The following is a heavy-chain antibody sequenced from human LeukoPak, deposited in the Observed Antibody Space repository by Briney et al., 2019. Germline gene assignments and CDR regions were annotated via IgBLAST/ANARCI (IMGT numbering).Heavy chain of an antibody. J-gene: IGHJ6*02. V-gene: IGHV3-11*01. CDR1: GFTFSDYY. Sequence: GGSLRLSCAASGFTFSDYYMSWIRQAPGKGLEWVSYISSSGSTIYYADSVKGRFTISRDNAKNSLYLQMNSLRAEDTAVYYCARSQVGGSGSYSLYYYYYGMDVWGQGTTVTVSS. CDR2: ISSSGSTI. D-gene: IGHD3-10*01. CDR3: ARSQVGGSGSYSLYYYYYGMDV.